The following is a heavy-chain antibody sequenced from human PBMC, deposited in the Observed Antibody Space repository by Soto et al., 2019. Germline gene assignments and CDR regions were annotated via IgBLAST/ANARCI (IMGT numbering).Heavy chain of an antibody. V-gene: IGHV4-38-2*02. J-gene: IGHJ4*02. Sequence: RKPPGKGLAWIGSIYHSGSTYYNPSLKTRLTISVDTSKNQFSLKLSSVTAAHTAVYYCARELSGSYPGTTWAQGTLVTVS. CDR2: IYHSGST. D-gene: IGHD1-26*01. CDR3: ARELSGSYPGTT.